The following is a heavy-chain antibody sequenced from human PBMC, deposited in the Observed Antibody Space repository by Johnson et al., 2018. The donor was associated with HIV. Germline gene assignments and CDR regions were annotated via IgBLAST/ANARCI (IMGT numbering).Heavy chain of an antibody. CDR1: GVIFSDYY. D-gene: IGHD6-13*01. CDR3: ARGKGAAAGLDAFDI. CDR2: ISSSGTTI. V-gene: IGHV3-11*01. J-gene: IGHJ3*02. Sequence: QVQLVESGGGLVKPGGSLRLSCVASGVIFSDYYMSWIRQAPGKGLEWVSYISSSGTTIYYADSVKGRFTISRDNAKNSLYLHVNSLRAEDTAFYYCARGKGAAAGLDAFDIWGQGTMVTVFS.